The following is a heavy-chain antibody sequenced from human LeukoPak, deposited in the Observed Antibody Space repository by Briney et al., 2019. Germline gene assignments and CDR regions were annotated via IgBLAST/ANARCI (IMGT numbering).Heavy chain of an antibody. CDR1: GDSVPRNSAA. J-gene: IGHJ4*02. Sequence: SQTLSLTCAISGDSVPRNSAAWNWIRQSPSRGLEWLGRTYYRSNWHNDYAVSVRSRITIDADTSKNHFSLELKSVTPEDTAVYYYARGSAAWLDFDYWGQGTLVTVSS. D-gene: IGHD3-10*01. CDR2: TYYRSNWHN. CDR3: ARGSAAWLDFDY. V-gene: IGHV6-1*01.